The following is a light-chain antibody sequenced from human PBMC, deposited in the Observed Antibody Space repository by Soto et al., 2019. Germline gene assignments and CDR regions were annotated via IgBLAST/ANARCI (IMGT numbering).Light chain of an antibody. CDR2: EVN. CDR3: ASHAGRKNII. J-gene: IGLJ2*01. V-gene: IGLV2-8*01. Sequence: QSVLTQPPSASGSPGRSVTISCTGTSSDIGGYNYVSWYQQHPGKAPKLMIYEVNKRPSGVPDRFSGSKLGNTASLTVSGLQAEDEADYYCASHAGRKNIIFGGGTQLTVL. CDR1: SSDIGGYNY.